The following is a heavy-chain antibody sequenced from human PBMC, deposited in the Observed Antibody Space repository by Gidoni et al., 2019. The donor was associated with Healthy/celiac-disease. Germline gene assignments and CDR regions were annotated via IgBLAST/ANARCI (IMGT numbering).Heavy chain of an antibody. CDR3: ARDGPANYDFWSGYYPRPFDY. Sequence: QVQLVESGGGVVQPGRSLRLSGGASGFTFSSYGMHWVRPAPGKGLDRLAVIWYDVSNKYYAASLKGRFTISRDNSQNTLYLQMNSLRAEDTAVYYCARDGPANYDFWSGYYPRPFDYWGQGTLVTVSS. V-gene: IGHV3-33*01. D-gene: IGHD3-3*01. CDR2: IWYDVSNK. CDR1: GFTFSSYG. J-gene: IGHJ4*02.